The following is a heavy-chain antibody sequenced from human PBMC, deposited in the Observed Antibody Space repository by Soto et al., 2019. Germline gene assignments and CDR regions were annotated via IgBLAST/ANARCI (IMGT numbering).Heavy chain of an antibody. J-gene: IGHJ5*02. Sequence: QVQLVQSGAEVKKPGASVKVSCKASGYTFTAYYMHWVRQAPGQGLEWMGWINPNSGGTYHAQNFQGRVTMTRDPSPPTAYMELASLRSDDTAVYYCARGGGRGYNELDPWGHGTLVIVSS. CDR3: ARGGGRGYNELDP. CDR2: INPNSGGT. D-gene: IGHD5-12*01. V-gene: IGHV1-2*02. CDR1: GYTFTAYY.